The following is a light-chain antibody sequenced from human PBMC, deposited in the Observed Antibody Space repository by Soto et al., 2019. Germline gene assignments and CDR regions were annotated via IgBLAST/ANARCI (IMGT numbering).Light chain of an antibody. CDR1: GSAVGGYNY. J-gene: IGLJ3*02. V-gene: IGLV2-14*01. CDR3: SSYRSTNTVV. CDR2: EVS. Sequence: QSALTQPASVSGSFGQSITISCTGTGSAVGGYNYVSWYQQHPAKAPKVMIYEVSLRPSGVSTRFSGSKSGNTASLSISGLQAEDEGDYYCSSYRSTNTVVFGGGTKVTVL.